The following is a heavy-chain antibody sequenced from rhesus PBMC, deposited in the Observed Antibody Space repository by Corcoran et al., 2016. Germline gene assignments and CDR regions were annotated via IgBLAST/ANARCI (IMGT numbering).Heavy chain of an antibody. Sequence: QVQLQESGPGLVKPSETLPLTCAVSGASISSNYWSWIRPAPGKGREWIGLIYGSGGRPHYNPPLKGRVHISIDTYKTQFSLKLSSVTAADTAVYYCSSDRRYCSGIYCYSYGLDSWGQGVVVTVSS. D-gene: IGHD2-27*01. CDR2: IYGSGGRP. CDR3: SSDRRYCSGIYCYSYGLDS. J-gene: IGHJ6*01. V-gene: IGHV4S2*01. CDR1: GASISSNY.